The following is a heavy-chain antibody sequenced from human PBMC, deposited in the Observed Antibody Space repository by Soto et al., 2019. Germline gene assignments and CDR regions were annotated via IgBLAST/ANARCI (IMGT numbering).Heavy chain of an antibody. V-gene: IGHV1-18*01. Sequence: ASVKVSCKASGYTFTRYGISWVRQAPGQGLEWMGRISTYNGNTNYAQKVQGRLTMTTDTSTSTVYMELSRLTSDDTAVYYCASAAVTGTAGLDFWGQGTQVTVSS. D-gene: IGHD6-19*01. J-gene: IGHJ4*02. CDR3: ASAAVTGTAGLDF. CDR1: GYTFTRYG. CDR2: ISTYNGNT.